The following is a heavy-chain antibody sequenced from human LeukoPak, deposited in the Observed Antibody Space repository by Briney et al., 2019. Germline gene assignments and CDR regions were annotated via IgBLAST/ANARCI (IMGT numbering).Heavy chain of an antibody. CDR1: GGTFSSYA. D-gene: IGHD3-10*01. CDR2: IIPIFGTA. CDR3: ARRGATMVRGYYFDY. Sequence: ASVKVSCKASGGTFSSYAISWVRQAPGQGLEWMGGIIPIFGTANYAQKFQGRVTITADESTSTAYMELSSLRSEDTAVYYRARRGATMVRGYYFDYWGQGTLVTVSS. J-gene: IGHJ4*02. V-gene: IGHV1-69*13.